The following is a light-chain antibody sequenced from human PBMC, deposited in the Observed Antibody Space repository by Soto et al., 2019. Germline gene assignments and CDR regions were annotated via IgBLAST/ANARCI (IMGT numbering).Light chain of an antibody. J-gene: IGKJ2*01. CDR1: QSVSSN. V-gene: IGKV3-15*01. CDR2: GAS. Sequence: EIVMTQSPATLSVSPGERATLSCRASQSVSSNLAWYQQKPGQAPRLLIYGASTRATGIPARFSGSGSGTEFTLNNSSLQSEDFAVYYCQQYNNWPPNTFGQGTKLEIK. CDR3: QQYNNWPPNT.